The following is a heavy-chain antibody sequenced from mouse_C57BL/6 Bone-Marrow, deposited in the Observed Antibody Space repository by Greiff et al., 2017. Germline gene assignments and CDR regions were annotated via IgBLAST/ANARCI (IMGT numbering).Heavy chain of an antibody. V-gene: IGHV5-2*01. CDR2: INSDGGST. D-gene: IGHD2-1*01. CDR3: ARPGNPGDYYAMDY. Sequence: EVKLQESGGGLVQPGESLKLSCESNEYEFPSHDMSWVRKTPEKRLELVAAINSDGGSTYYPDTMERRFIISRDNTKKTLYLQMSSLRSEDTALYYCARPGNPGDYYAMDYWGQGTSVTVSS. CDR1: EYEFPSHD. J-gene: IGHJ4*01.